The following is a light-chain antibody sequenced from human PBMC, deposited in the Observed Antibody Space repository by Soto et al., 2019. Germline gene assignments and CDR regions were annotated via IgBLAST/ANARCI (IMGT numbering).Light chain of an antibody. CDR2: SNN. CDR3: AALDDSLNGHMV. CDR1: NSNIESNT. J-gene: IGLJ2*01. V-gene: IGLV1-44*01. Sequence: QSVLTQPPSASGTPGQRVTISCSGSNSNIESNTVNWYQQLPGTAPKLLIYSNNQRPSGVPDLFSGAKSGTSASLAISGLQSDDEADYYCAALDDSLNGHMVFGGGTKLTVL.